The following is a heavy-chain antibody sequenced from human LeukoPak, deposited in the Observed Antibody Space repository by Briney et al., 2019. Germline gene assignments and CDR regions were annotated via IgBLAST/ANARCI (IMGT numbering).Heavy chain of an antibody. D-gene: IGHD3-22*01. CDR2: IKQDGSEK. CDR1: GFTFSRYW. V-gene: IGHV3-7*03. Sequence: GGSLRLSCVASGFTFSRYWMSWVRQAPRKGPEWVANIKQDGSEKYYVDSVKGRFTISRDNAKNSLYLQMNSLRAEDTAVYYCARDKGDYDTSGSLFVFGGQGTLVTVSS. J-gene: IGHJ4*02. CDR3: ARDKGDYDTSGSLFVF.